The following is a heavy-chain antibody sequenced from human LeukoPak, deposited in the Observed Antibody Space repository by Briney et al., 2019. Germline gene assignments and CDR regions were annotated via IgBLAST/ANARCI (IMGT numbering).Heavy chain of an antibody. D-gene: IGHD4-17*01. Sequence: ASVKVSCKASGYASTSYGISLVRHGPGQGLEWMWWFSVCDGDTNYAQKLQGRVTMTTDTSTSTAYKELRSLKSDDTAVYYWARDLRWRSDYGGNRRVGGEFDYWGQGTLVTVSS. CDR2: FSVCDGDT. V-gene: IGHV1-18*01. CDR1: GYASTSYG. J-gene: IGHJ4*02. CDR3: ARDLRWRSDYGGNRRVGGEFDY.